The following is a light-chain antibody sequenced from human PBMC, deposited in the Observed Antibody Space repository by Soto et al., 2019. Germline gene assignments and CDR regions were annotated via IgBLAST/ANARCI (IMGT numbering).Light chain of an antibody. CDR1: QSISSW. Sequence: DIQMTQSPSTLSASVGDRVTITCRASQSISSWLAWYQQKPGKAPKLLIYDASSLESGVPSRFSGSGSGTEFTLTISSLQPEDFGTYFCQQSYIIPDTFGPGTTVDIK. CDR3: QQSYIIPDT. J-gene: IGKJ3*01. CDR2: DAS. V-gene: IGKV1-5*01.